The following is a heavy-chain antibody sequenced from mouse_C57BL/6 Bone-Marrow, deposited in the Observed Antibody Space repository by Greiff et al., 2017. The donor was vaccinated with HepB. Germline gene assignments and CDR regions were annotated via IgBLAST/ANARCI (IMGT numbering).Heavy chain of an antibody. CDR3: ARSCYDFYAMDY. Sequence: QVQLQQPGAELVMPGASVKLSCKASGYTFTSYWMHWVKQRPGQGLEWIGEIDPSDSYTNYNQKFKGKSTLTVDKSSSTAYMQLSSLTSEDSAVYYCARSCYDFYAMDYWGQGTSVTVSS. D-gene: IGHD2-4*01. J-gene: IGHJ4*01. CDR2: IDPSDSYT. CDR1: GYTFTSYW. V-gene: IGHV1-69*01.